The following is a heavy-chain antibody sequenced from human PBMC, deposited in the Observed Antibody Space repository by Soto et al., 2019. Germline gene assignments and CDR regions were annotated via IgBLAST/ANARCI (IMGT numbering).Heavy chain of an antibody. V-gene: IGHV3-23*01. D-gene: IGHD2-2*01. CDR2: ISGSGGST. J-gene: IGHJ5*02. Sequence: PGGSLRLSCAASGFTFGGYAMSWVRQAPGKGLEWVSAISGSGGSTYYADSVKGRFTISRDNSKNTLYLQMNSLRAEDTAVYYCAKDIVVVPAAMPGWFDPWGQGTLVTVSS. CDR3: AKDIVVVPAAMPGWFDP. CDR1: GFTFGGYA.